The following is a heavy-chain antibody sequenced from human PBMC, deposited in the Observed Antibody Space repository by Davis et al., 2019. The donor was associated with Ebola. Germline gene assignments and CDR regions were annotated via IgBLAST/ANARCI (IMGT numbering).Heavy chain of an antibody. CDR1: GYTFTSYY. D-gene: IGHD5-12*01. Sequence: ASVKVSCKASGYTFTSYYMHWVRQAPGQGLEWMGIINPSGGSTSYAQKFQGRVTMTTDTSTSTAYMELRSLRSDDTAVYYCARGVEYSGYGGFRFDPWGQGTLVTVSS. CDR2: INPSGGST. V-gene: IGHV1-46*01. CDR3: ARGVEYSGYGGFRFDP. J-gene: IGHJ5*02.